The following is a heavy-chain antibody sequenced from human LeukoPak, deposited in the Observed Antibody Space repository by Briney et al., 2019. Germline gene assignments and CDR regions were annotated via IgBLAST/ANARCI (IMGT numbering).Heavy chain of an antibody. CDR3: ARSSRGVIAPLDY. V-gene: IGHV7-4-1*01. CDR1: GYTFTVYY. CDR2: INTNTGDP. Sequence: ASVKVSCKASGYTFTVYYMHWVRQAPGQGLEWMGWINTNTGDPIYARGFKGRVVLSLDKSVNTAYLEIASLKTEDSAVYYCARSSRGVIAPLDYWGQGTLVTVSS. J-gene: IGHJ4*02. D-gene: IGHD3-10*01.